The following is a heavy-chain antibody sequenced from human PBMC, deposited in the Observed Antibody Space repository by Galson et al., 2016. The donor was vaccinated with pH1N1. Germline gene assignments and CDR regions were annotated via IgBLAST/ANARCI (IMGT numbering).Heavy chain of an antibody. CDR2: IDWDDDK. D-gene: IGHD6-19*01. Sequence: WLARIDWDDDKFYSTSLQTRLTISKDTSKNQVVLTMTNMDPVDTATYYCARTKRRGGWAFDIWGQGTIITVSS. J-gene: IGHJ3*02. CDR3: ARTKRRGGWAFDI. V-gene: IGHV2-70*04.